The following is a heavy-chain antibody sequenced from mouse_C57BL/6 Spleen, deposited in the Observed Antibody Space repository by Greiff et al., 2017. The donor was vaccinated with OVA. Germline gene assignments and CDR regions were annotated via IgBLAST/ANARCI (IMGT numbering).Heavy chain of an antibody. V-gene: IGHV5-9*01. J-gene: IGHJ1*03. D-gene: IGHD2-4*01. CDR1: GFTFSSYT. CDR2: ISGGGGNT. CDR3: ARRYYDYSGYFDV. Sequence: EVKVEESGGGLVKPGGSLKLSCAASGFTFSSYTMSWVRQTPEKRLEWVATISGGGGNTYYPDSVKGRFTISRDNAKNTLYLQMSSLRSEDTALYYCARRYYDYSGYFDVWGTGTTVTVSS.